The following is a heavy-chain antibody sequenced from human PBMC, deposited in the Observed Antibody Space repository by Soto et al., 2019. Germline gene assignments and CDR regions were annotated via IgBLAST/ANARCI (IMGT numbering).Heavy chain of an antibody. CDR3: AEGEIITMIVAEEPYYYYDGMDV. Sequence: QVQLVQSGAEVKKPGSSVKVSCKASGGTFSSYAISWVRQAPGQGLEWMGGIIPIFGTANYAQKFQGRVTITADESKSHAYMGLSSLRSEDTAVYSCAEGEIITMIVAEEPYYYYDGMDVWGQGTTVTVSS. V-gene: IGHV1-69*01. D-gene: IGHD3-22*01. CDR1: GGTFSSYA. J-gene: IGHJ6*02. CDR2: IIPIFGTA.